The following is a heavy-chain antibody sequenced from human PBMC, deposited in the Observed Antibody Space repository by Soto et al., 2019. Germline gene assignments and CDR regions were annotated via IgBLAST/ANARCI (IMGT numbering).Heavy chain of an antibody. D-gene: IGHD6-19*01. CDR2: INHSGST. V-gene: IGHV4-34*01. J-gene: IGHJ4*02. CDR3: ARTQTSRETVAGTDY. CDR1: GGSFSGYY. Sequence: PSETLSLTCAVYGGSFSGYYWSWIRQPPGKGLEWIGEINHSGSTNYNPSLKSRVTISVDTSKNQFSLKLSSVTAADTAVYYCARTQTSRETVAGTDYWGQGTLVTVSS.